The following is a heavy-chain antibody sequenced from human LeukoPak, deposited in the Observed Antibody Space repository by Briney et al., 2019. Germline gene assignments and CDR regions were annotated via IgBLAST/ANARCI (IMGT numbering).Heavy chain of an antibody. CDR3: AGAPPYYYYYYYMDV. V-gene: IGHV1-69*01. CDR1: GGTFSSYA. Sequence: SVKVSCKASGGTFSSYAISWVRQAPGQGLEWMGGIIPIFGTANYAQKFQGRVTITADESTSTAYMELSSLRSEDTAVYYCAGAPPYYYYYYYMDVWGKGTTVTVSS. J-gene: IGHJ6*03. CDR2: IIPIFGTA.